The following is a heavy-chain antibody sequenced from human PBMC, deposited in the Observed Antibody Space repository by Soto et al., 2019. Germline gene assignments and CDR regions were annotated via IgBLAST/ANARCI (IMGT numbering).Heavy chain of an antibody. D-gene: IGHD2-2*01. Sequence: ASVKVSCKASGYTFTTYDINWVRQAPGQGLEWMGWMNPNRTNTGYAEKFQGRVTMTRDTSISTAYMELSSLRYDDTAVYYCVRCGLPSPDLVIIAPATICFDPCGQRTLVTVSS. CDR1: GYTFTTYD. CDR3: VRCGLPSPDLVIIAPATICFDP. J-gene: IGHJ5*02. CDR2: MNPNRTNT. V-gene: IGHV1-8*01.